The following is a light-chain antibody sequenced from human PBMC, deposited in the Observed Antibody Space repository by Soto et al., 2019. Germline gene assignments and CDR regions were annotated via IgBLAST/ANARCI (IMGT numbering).Light chain of an antibody. CDR1: SSDVGTYNF. V-gene: IGLV2-14*01. CDR2: EVS. Sequence: QSALTQPASVSGSPGQSITISCTGTSSDVGTYNFVSWYQQHPGKAPKPIIHEVSNRPSGVSNRFSGSKSGITASLTISGLQVEDEAHYYCSSYTQSSTLVFGGGTKLTVL. J-gene: IGLJ3*02. CDR3: SSYTQSSTLV.